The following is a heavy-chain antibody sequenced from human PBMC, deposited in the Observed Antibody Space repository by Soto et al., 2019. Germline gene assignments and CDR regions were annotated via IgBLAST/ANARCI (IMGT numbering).Heavy chain of an antibody. D-gene: IGHD1-26*01. J-gene: IGHJ4*02. CDR3: SRLVGATSSFDY. CDR1: GFTFSGSA. V-gene: IGHV3-73*02. Sequence: EVQLVESGGGLVQPGGSLKLSCAASGFTFSGSAMHWVRQASGKGLEWVGRIRSKVNNYATAYAASVKGRFTISRDDSKNTAYLQMNSLKTEDTAVYYRSRLVGATSSFDYWGQGTLVTVSS. CDR2: IRSKVNNYAT.